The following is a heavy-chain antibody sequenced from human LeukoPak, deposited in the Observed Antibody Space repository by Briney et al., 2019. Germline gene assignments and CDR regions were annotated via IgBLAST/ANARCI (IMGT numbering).Heavy chain of an antibody. CDR1: GYTFTSYG. D-gene: IGHD1-26*01. V-gene: IGHV1-69*05. CDR3: ARGKDGSYLDY. J-gene: IGHJ4*02. CDR2: IIPIFGTA. Sequence: SVKVSCKASGYTFTSYGISWVRQAPGQGLEWMGGIIPIFGTANYAQKFQGRVTITTDESTSTAYMELSSLRSEDTAVYYCARGKDGSYLDYWGQGTLVTVSS.